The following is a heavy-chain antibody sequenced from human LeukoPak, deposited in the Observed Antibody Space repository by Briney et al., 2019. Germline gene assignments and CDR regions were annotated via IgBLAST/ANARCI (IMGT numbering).Heavy chain of an antibody. Sequence: ASVKVSCKASGYTFTSYYMHWVRQAPGQGLEWMGIINPSGGSTSYAQKFQGRVTMTRDTSTSTVYMELSSLRSEDTAVYYCARGGVDTAMVPLYYFDYWGQGTLATVSS. CDR2: INPSGGST. J-gene: IGHJ4*02. D-gene: IGHD5-18*01. V-gene: IGHV1-46*01. CDR3: ARGGVDTAMVPLYYFDY. CDR1: GYTFTSYY.